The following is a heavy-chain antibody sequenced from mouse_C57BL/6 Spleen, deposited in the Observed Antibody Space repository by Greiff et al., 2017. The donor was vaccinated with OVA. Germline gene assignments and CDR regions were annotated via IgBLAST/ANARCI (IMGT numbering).Heavy chain of an antibody. Sequence: EVKVVESGEGLVKPGGSLKLSCAASGFTFSSYAMSWVRQTPEKRLEWVAYISSGGDYIYYAATVKGRFTISSDNARNTLYLQMSSLKSEDTAMYYCTRDQGVTGRGGYCDYWGQGTTLTVSA. V-gene: IGHV5-9-1*02. D-gene: IGHD4-1*01. CDR3: TRDQGVTGRGGYCDY. CDR2: ISSGGDYI. CDR1: GFTFSSYA. J-gene: IGHJ2*01.